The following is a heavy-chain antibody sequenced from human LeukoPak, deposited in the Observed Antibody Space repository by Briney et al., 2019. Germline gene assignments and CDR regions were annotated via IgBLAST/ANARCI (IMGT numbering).Heavy chain of an antibody. CDR1: AFTFSSYA. J-gene: IGHJ3*02. CDR3: AREVYSSSRPADAFDI. CDR2: ISASGGGT. V-gene: IGHV3-23*01. D-gene: IGHD6-13*01. Sequence: GGSLRLSCAASAFTFSSYAMSWVRQAPGKGLEWASAISASGGGTYYTDSVKGRFTISRDNSKNTLYLQMNSLRAEDTAVYYCAREVYSSSRPADAFDIWGQGTMVTVSS.